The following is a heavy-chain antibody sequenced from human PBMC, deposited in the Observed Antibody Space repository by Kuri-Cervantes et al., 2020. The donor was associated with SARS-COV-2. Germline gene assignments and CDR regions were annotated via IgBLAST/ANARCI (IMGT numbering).Heavy chain of an antibody. V-gene: IGHV3-23*01. Sequence: GESLKISCAASGFTFSSYGMHWVRQAPGKGLEWVSAISGSGGSTYYADSVKGRFTISRDNSKNTLYLQMNSLRAEDTAMYYCARARGPDAFDIWGQGTMVTVSS. CDR2: ISGSGGST. J-gene: IGHJ3*02. CDR1: GFTFSSYG. CDR3: ARARGPDAFDI.